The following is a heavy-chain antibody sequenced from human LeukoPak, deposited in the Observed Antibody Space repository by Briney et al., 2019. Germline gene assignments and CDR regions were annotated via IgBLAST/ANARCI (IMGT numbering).Heavy chain of an antibody. CDR2: ISGSGGST. D-gene: IGHD3-9*01. V-gene: IGHV3-23*01. CDR1: GFTFSSYA. CDR3: AKGLDRHYDILTGYYNPFDY. Sequence: GGSLRLSCAASGFTFSSYATSWVRQAPGKGLEWVSAISGSGGSTYYADSVKGRFTISRDNSKNTLYLQMNSLRAEDTAVYYCAKGLDRHYDILTGYYNPFDYWGQGTLVTVSS. J-gene: IGHJ4*02.